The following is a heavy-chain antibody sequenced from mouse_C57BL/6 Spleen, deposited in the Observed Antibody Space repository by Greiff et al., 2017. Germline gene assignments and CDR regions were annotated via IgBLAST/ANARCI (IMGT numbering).Heavy chain of an antibody. CDR1: GYTFTSYW. CDR3: ALGLLTLRYFDV. D-gene: IGHD1-1*01. J-gene: IGHJ1*03. CDR2: INPSNGGT. V-gene: IGHV1-53*01. Sequence: QVQLQQPGPELVKPGASVKLSCKASGYTFTSYWMHWVKQRPGQGLEWIGNINPSNGGTNYNEKVKSKATLTVDKSSSTAYMPLSSLTSEDSAVYYCALGLLTLRYFDVWGTGTTVTVSS.